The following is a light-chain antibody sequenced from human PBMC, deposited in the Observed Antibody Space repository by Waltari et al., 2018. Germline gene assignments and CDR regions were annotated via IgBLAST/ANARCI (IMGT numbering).Light chain of an antibody. CDR3: HQYFDTPQN. CDR1: QSVFSSSSNKNQ. CDR2: WAS. V-gene: IGKV4-1*01. Sequence: DIVMTHSPDSLAVSLGERATIHFKSSQSVFSSSSNKNQLAWYQQKPGQPPKLLIYWASNPGSGVPLRISGSGSGTDFTLTISRLEADDAALYFCHQYFDTPQNFGQGPRLEIK. J-gene: IGKJ2*01.